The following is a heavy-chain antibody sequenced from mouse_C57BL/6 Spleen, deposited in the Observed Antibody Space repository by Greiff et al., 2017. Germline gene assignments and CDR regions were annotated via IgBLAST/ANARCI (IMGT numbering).Heavy chain of an antibody. V-gene: IGHV1-22*01. Sequence: VQLQQSGPELVKPGASVKMSCKASGYTFTDYNMHWVKQSHGKSLEWLGYINPNNGGTSYNQKFKGKATLTVNKSSSTAYMELRSLTSEYSAVYYCARFYDYAAWFAYWGQGTLVTVSA. CDR3: ARFYDYAAWFAY. D-gene: IGHD2-4*01. CDR2: INPNNGGT. CDR1: GYTFTDYN. J-gene: IGHJ3*01.